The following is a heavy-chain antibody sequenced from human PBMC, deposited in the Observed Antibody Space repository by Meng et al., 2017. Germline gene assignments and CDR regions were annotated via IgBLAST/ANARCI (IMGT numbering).Heavy chain of an antibody. Sequence: HVQLVQVGAEVKKPGASVKVSCKPSGYNFPNYYIHWVRRAPGQGLEWMGRINPKSGDTHYAQKFQARVTMTGDTSISTAYMELSGLRSDDTAMYYCARDEDISAAGKLFGDYWGQGTLVTVSS. D-gene: IGHD6-25*01. CDR3: ARDEDISAAGKLFGDY. CDR1: GYNFPNYY. CDR2: INPKSGDT. J-gene: IGHJ4*02. V-gene: IGHV1-2*06.